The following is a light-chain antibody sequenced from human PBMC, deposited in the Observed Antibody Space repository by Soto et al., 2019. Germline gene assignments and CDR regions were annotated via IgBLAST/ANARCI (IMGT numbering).Light chain of an antibody. V-gene: IGKV3-11*01. J-gene: IGKJ2*01. Sequence: EIVLTQSPATLSLSPGERATLSCRASQSVSSFLAWYQQKPGQAPRLLIYDASNRATGIPARFSAGGSGTDFTLTISSLDPEDFAVYYCQQRSNWPPYTFGQGTKLEIK. CDR3: QQRSNWPPYT. CDR1: QSVSSF. CDR2: DAS.